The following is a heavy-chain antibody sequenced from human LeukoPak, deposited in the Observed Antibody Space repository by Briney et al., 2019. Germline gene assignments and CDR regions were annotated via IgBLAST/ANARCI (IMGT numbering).Heavy chain of an antibody. CDR1: GFTFSSYA. Sequence: PGRSLRLSCAASGFTFSSYAMHWVRQAPGKGLEWVAVISYDGSNKYYADSVKGRFTISRDNSKNTLYLQMSSLRAEDTAVYYCAREHPRGDPDYWGQGTLVTVSS. V-gene: IGHV3-30*04. CDR2: ISYDGSNK. D-gene: IGHD3-10*01. J-gene: IGHJ4*02. CDR3: AREHPRGDPDY.